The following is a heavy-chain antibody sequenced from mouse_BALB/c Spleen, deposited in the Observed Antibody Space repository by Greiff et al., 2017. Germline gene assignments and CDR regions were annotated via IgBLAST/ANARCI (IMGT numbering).Heavy chain of an antibody. CDR1: GFTFSDYY. CDR2: ISDGGSYT. CDR3: ARNLIYAMDY. V-gene: IGHV5-4*02. J-gene: IGHJ4*01. Sequence: EVHLVESGGGLVKPGGSLKLSCAASGFTFSDYYMYWVRQTPEKRLEWVATISDGGSYTYYPDSVKGRFTISRDNAKNNLYLQMSSLKSEDTAMYYCARNLIYAMDYWGQGTSVTVSS.